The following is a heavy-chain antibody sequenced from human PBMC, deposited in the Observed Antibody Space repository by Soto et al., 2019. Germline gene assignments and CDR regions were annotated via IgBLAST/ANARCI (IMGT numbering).Heavy chain of an antibody. V-gene: IGHV1-18*01. CDR3: ARAIVAARFMRVSLDYFDY. CDR2: ISTYNGNT. J-gene: IGHJ4*02. CDR1: GYTFTSYG. Sequence: GASVKVSCKASGYTFTSYGISWVRQAPGQGLEWMGWISTYNGNTNYAQKLQGRVTMTTDTSTSTAYMELRSLRSDDTAVYYCARAIVAARFMRVSLDYFDYWGQGTLVTVSS. D-gene: IGHD6-6*01.